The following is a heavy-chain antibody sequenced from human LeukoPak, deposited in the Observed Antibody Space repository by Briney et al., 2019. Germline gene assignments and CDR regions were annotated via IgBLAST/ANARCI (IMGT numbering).Heavy chain of an antibody. J-gene: IGHJ4*02. CDR1: GYTFTGYY. V-gene: IGHV1-2*02. CDR3: AREGRVDSAVVLFDY. CDR2: INPNSGGT. D-gene: IGHD5-18*01. Sequence: ASVKISCKASGYTFTGYYMHWVRQAPGQGLEWMGWINPNSGGTNYAQKFQGRVTMTRDTSISTAYTELRRLRSDDTAVYYCAREGRVDSAVVLFDYWGQGTLVTVSS.